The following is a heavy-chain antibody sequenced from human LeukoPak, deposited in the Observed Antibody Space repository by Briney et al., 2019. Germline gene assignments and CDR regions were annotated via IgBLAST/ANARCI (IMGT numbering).Heavy chain of an antibody. V-gene: IGHV1-18*01. CDR2: ISAYNGNT. J-gene: IGHJ4*02. CDR1: GYTFTSYG. Sequence: ASVKVSCKASGYTFTSYGISWVRPAPGQGLEWMGWISAYNGNTNYAQKLQGRVTMTTDTSTSTAYMELRSLRSDDTAVYYCARMTYGQWLVMAYAYYFDYWGQGTLVTVSS. CDR3: ARMTYGQWLVMAYAYYFDY. D-gene: IGHD6-19*01.